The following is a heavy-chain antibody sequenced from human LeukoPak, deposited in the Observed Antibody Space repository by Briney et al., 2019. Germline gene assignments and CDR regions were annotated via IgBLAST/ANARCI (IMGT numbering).Heavy chain of an antibody. Sequence: KPSETLSLTCNVSGVSISSSSYYWGWIRQPPGKGLEWIGSIYSSGSTYYNSSLKSRVTISIDTSMNQVSLKMSSVTAADTAVYYCAKSGGYGLIDYWGQGTLSPSPQ. D-gene: IGHD6-25*01. V-gene: IGHV4-39*01. CDR3: AKSGGYGLIDY. CDR1: GVSISSSSYY. J-gene: IGHJ4*01. CDR2: IYSSGST.